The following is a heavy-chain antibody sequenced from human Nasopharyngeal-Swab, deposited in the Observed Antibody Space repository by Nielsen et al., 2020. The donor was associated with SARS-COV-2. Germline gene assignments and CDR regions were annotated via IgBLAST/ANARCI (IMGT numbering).Heavy chain of an antibody. CDR3: ARDVGIVGATLYN. CDR2: ISSSSSTS. CDR1: GITISSNG. D-gene: IGHD1-26*01. Sequence: GESLTISCSASGITISSNGTNWVRQAPGKGLEWVAYISSSSSTSYYADSVKGRFTISRDNPKNSLYLQMNSLRDEDTAVYYCARDVGIVGATLYNWGRGTLVTVSS. V-gene: IGHV3-48*02. J-gene: IGHJ4*02.